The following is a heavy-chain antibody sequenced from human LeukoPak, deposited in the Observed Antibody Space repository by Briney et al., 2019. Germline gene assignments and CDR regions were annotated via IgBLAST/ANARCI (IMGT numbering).Heavy chain of an antibody. Sequence: SVKVSCKASGGTFSSYAISWVRQAPGQGLEWMGGIIPIFGTANYAQKFQGRVTITADESTSTAYMELRSLRSDDTAVYYCARGAMITFGGVILYYFDYWGQGTLVTVSS. CDR1: GGTFSSYA. CDR2: IIPIFGTA. D-gene: IGHD3-16*02. J-gene: IGHJ4*02. V-gene: IGHV1-69*13. CDR3: ARGAMITFGGVILYYFDY.